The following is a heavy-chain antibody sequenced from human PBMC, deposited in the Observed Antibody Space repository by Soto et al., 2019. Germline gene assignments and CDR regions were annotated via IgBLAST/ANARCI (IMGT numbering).Heavy chain of an antibody. J-gene: IGHJ4*02. CDR2: NSAYNGKT. V-gene: IGHV1-18*01. Sequence: QVQLVQSGAEVKKPGASVKVSCKASGYTFTSNGISWVRQAPGQGLEWMGWNSAYNGKTNNAQKLQGRVTVTTDTSKSTAYKELRSLRSDDTAVYYCARDLAYCGGDCYPIDYWGQGTLVTVSS. CDR1: GYTFTSNG. D-gene: IGHD2-21*02. CDR3: ARDLAYCGGDCYPIDY.